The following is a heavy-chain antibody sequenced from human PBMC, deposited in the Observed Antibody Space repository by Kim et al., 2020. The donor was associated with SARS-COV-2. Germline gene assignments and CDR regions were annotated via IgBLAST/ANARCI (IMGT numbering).Heavy chain of an antibody. V-gene: IGHV3-9*01. J-gene: IGHJ6*02. CDR3: AKDQFDYGMDV. CDR2: ISWNSGSI. Sequence: GGSLRLSCAASGFTFDDYAMHWVRQAPGKGLEWVSGISWNSGSIGYADSVKGRFTISRDNAKNSLYLQMNSLRAEDTALYYCAKDQFDYGMDVWGQGTTVTVSS. CDR1: GFTFDDYA.